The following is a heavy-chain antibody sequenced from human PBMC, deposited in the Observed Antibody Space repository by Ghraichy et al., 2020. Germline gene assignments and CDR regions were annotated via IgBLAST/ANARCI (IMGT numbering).Heavy chain of an antibody. CDR3: ARTTTYYYDSSGSELDY. J-gene: IGHJ4*02. V-gene: IGHV1-18*01. CDR2: ISAYNGNT. D-gene: IGHD3-22*01. Sequence: ASVKVSCKASGYTFTSYGISWVRQAPGQGLEWMGWISAYNGNTNYAQKLQGRVTMTTDTSTSTAYMELRSLRSDDTAVYYCARTTTYYYDSSGSELDYWGQGTLVTVSS. CDR1: GYTFTSYG.